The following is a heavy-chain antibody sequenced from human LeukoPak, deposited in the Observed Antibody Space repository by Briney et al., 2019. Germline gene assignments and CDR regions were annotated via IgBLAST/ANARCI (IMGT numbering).Heavy chain of an antibody. D-gene: IGHD3-22*01. Sequence: GASVKVSCEASGYTFTSYDINWVRQATGQGLEWMGWMNPNSGNTGYAQKFQGRVTMTRNTSISTAYMELSSLRSEDTAVYYCARREYYYDSSGYYYFYYYYYYGMDVWGQGTTVTVSS. CDR1: GYTFTSYD. J-gene: IGHJ6*02. CDR2: MNPNSGNT. V-gene: IGHV1-8*01. CDR3: ARREYYYDSSGYYYFYYYYYYGMDV.